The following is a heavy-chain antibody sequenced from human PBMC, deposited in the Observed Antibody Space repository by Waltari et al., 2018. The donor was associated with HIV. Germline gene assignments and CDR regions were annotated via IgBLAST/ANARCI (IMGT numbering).Heavy chain of an antibody. Sequence: QVQLQQWGAGLLKPLETLSLTCAVYGASFSDFSWSWIRQSPGRGLEWIGEINDRGSTNYNPSLKSGVSISVETFKRQFTLRLTSATAADTAVYYCARSSYGSGSSPLHFDPWGQGGLVTVSS. V-gene: IGHV4-34*01. J-gene: IGHJ5*02. CDR2: INDRGST. CDR3: ARSSYGSGSSPLHFDP. D-gene: IGHD3-10*01. CDR1: GASFSDFS.